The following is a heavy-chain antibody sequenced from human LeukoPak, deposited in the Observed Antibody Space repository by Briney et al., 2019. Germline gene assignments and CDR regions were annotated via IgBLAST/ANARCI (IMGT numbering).Heavy chain of an antibody. J-gene: IGHJ6*03. V-gene: IGHV4-59*01. CDR3: ARTAEAHSWRTRYYDYYMDV. CDR1: GGSISSYY. Sequence: SETLSLTCIVSGGSISSYYWSWIRQPPGKGLEWIGYIYYSGSTNYNPSLKSRVTISVDTSKNQFSLKLSSVTAADTAVYYCARTAEAHSWRTRYYDYYMDVWGKGTTVTVSS. D-gene: IGHD6-13*01. CDR2: IYYSGST.